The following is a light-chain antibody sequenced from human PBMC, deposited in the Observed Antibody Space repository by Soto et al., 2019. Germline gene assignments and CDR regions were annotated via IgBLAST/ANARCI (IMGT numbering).Light chain of an antibody. J-gene: IGLJ1*01. CDR1: SSDVGSYNL. CDR2: EGS. CDR3: CSYAGSSV. Sequence: QSVLTQPASVSGPPGQSITISCTGTSSDVGSYNLVSWYQQHPGKAPKLMIYEGSKRPSGVSNRFSGSKSGNTASLTISGLQAEDEADYYCCSYAGSSVFGTGTKVTVL. V-gene: IGLV2-23*01.